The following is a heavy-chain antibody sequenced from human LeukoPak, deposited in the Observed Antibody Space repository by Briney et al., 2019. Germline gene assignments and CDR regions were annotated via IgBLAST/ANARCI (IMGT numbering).Heavy chain of an antibody. D-gene: IGHD3-3*01. CDR3: ARGPSSYDFWSGYYTGRYYFDY. Sequence: SETLSLTCAVYGGFFSGYYWSWIRQPPGKGLEWIGEINHSGSTNYNPSLKSRVTISVDTSKNQFSLKLSSVTAADTAVYYCARGPSSYDFWSGYYTGRYYFDYWGQGTLVTVSS. CDR1: GGFFSGYY. CDR2: INHSGST. V-gene: IGHV4-34*01. J-gene: IGHJ4*02.